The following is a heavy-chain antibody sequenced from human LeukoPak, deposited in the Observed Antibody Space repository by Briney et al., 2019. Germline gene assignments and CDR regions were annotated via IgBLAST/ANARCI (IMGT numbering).Heavy chain of an antibody. J-gene: IGHJ6*02. CDR3: ARAQGYYYGMDV. CDR1: GSTVSSNY. V-gene: IGHV3-53*01. CDR2: IYSGGST. Sequence: GGSLRLSCAASGSTVSSNYMSWVRQAPGKGLEWVSVIYSGGSTYYADSVKGRFTISRDNSKNTLYLQMNSLRAEDTAVYYCARAQGYYYGMDVWGQGTTVTVSS.